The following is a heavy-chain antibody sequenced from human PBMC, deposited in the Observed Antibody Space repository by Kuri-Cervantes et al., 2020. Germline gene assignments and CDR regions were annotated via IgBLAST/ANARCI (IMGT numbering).Heavy chain of an antibody. CDR2: IFLDGSGT. CDR3: VKDLTPGGADV. D-gene: IGHD2-8*02. V-gene: IGHV3-9*01. J-gene: IGHJ6*04. Sequence: SLKISCLVSGSTLNTFAMHWVRQAPGRGLEWVAGIFLDGSGTGYADSVKGRFTISRDSAKDSLFLQMNGLKSDDTASYYCVKDLTPGGADVWGMGTMVTVSS. CDR1: GSTLNTFA.